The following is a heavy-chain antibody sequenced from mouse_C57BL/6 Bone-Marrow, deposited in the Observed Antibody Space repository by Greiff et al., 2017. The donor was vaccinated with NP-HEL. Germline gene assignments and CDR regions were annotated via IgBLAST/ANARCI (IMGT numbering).Heavy chain of an antibody. CDR3: ARHYYGRGELYFDY. Sequence: EVKLVESGGGLVKPGGSLKLSCAASGFTFSSYTMSWVRQTPEKRLEWVATISGGGGNTYYPDSVKGRFTISRANAKNNQYLQMSSLRSEDTALYYCARHYYGRGELYFDYWGKGTTLTVSS. J-gene: IGHJ2*01. D-gene: IGHD1-1*01. CDR1: GFTFSSYT. CDR2: ISGGGGNT. V-gene: IGHV5-9*01.